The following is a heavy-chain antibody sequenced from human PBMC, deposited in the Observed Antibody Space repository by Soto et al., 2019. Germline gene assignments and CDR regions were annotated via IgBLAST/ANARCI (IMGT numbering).Heavy chain of an antibody. Sequence: TLSLTCAVSGGSISSGGYSWSWIRQPPGKGLEWIGYIYHSGSTYYNPSLKSRVTISVGRSKNQFSLKLSSVTAADTAVYYCARGPTIFGVVIGDYYYYGMDVWGQGTTVTVSS. V-gene: IGHV4-30-2*01. J-gene: IGHJ6*02. CDR3: ARGPTIFGVVIGDYYYYGMDV. CDR2: IYHSGST. D-gene: IGHD3-3*01. CDR1: GGSISSGGYS.